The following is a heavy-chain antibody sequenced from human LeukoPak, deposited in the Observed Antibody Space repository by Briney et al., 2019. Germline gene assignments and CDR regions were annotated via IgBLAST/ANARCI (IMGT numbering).Heavy chain of an antibody. Sequence: ASVKVSCKASGYTFTSYGISWVRQAPGQGLEWMGWISAYNGNTNYAQKLQGRVTMTTDTSTSTAYMELRSLRSDDTAIYCCARNSSGYYADYWGQGTLVTVSS. CDR2: ISAYNGNT. V-gene: IGHV1-18*01. CDR1: GYTFTSYG. D-gene: IGHD3-22*01. J-gene: IGHJ4*02. CDR3: ARNSSGYYADY.